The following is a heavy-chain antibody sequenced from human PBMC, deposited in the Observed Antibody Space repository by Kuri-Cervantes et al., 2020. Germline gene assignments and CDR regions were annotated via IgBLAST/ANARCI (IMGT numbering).Heavy chain of an antibody. D-gene: IGHD6-19*01. CDR1: GYSFTSYW. V-gene: IGHV5-51*01. CDR3: ARSISSGWYWFDP. CDR2: IYPGDSDT. J-gene: IGHJ5*02. Sequence: GGSLRLSCKGSGYSFTSYWIGWVRQMPGKGLEWMGIIYPGDSDTRYSPSFQGQVTISADKSISTAYLQWSSLKASDTAMYYCARSISSGWYWFDPWGQGNLVTGSS.